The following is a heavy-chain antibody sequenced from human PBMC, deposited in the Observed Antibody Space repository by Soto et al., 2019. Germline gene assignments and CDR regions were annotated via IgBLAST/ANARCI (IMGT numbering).Heavy chain of an antibody. CDR3: ARGVGAIRPYYYYYGMDV. Sequence: GGSLRLSCAASGFTFSDHYMDWVRQAPGKGLEWVGRTRNKANSYTTEYAASVKGRFTISRDDSKNSLYLQMNSLKTEDTAVYYCARGVGAIRPYYYYYGMDVWGQGTTVTISS. J-gene: IGHJ6*02. CDR1: GFTFSDHY. D-gene: IGHD1-26*01. CDR2: TRNKANSYTT. V-gene: IGHV3-72*01.